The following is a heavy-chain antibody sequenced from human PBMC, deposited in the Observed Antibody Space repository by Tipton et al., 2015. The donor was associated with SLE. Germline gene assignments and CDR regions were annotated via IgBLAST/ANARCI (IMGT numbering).Heavy chain of an antibody. V-gene: IGHV3-48*03. CDR2: ISSGGDDI. Sequence: VQSGGSLRLSCAASGFTFSSYEMSWVRQAPGKGLEWISYISSGGDDIYYADSVKGRFTISRDNTMNSLYLQVNSLRAEDTAVYYCAGRPNVVILPSALDYWGQGALVTVSS. CDR3: AGRPNVVILPSALDY. D-gene: IGHD2-2*01. CDR1: GFTFSSYE. J-gene: IGHJ4*02.